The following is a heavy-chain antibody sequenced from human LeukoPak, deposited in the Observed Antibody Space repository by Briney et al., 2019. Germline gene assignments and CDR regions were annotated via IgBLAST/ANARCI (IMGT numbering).Heavy chain of an antibody. J-gene: IGHJ4*02. CDR1: GFTFSRYW. CDR2: INSDGSTT. D-gene: IGHD3-3*01. Sequence: TGGSLRLSCAASGFTFSRYWMHWVRQAPGKGLVWVSRINSDGSTTSYADSVKGRFTISRDSAKNTLYLQMNSLRAEDTAVYYCATFWSGSDFDYWGQGTLVTVSS. CDR3: ATFWSGSDFDY. V-gene: IGHV3-74*01.